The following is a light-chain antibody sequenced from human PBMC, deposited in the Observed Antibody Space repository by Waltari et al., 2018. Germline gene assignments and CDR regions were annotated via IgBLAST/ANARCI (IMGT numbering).Light chain of an antibody. V-gene: IGKV2-30*01. J-gene: IGKJ1*01. CDR3: MQGSHWPPWT. CDR1: QSLVLSDGNTY. Sequence: DVVMTQSPLSLPVTLGQPASISCRSSQSLVLSDGNTYLNWFKQRPGQSPRRLIYMVSNRDSGVPDRFSGSGSGTDFTLKISRVEAEDVGVYYCMQGSHWPPWTFGQGTKVEIK. CDR2: MVS.